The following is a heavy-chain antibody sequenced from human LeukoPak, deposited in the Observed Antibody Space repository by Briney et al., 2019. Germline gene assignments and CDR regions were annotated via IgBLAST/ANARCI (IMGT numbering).Heavy chain of an antibody. Sequence: GASVKVSCKASGYIFTTYDIGWVRQATGQGLEWMGWLNPNSGNAGYAQKFQGRVTISRNTSMSTAYMELSSLRSDDTAIYYCARREFLGWFDPWGQGTLVTVSS. J-gene: IGHJ5*02. CDR2: LNPNSGNA. CDR3: ARREFLGWFDP. D-gene: IGHD7-27*01. V-gene: IGHV1-8*03. CDR1: GYIFTTYD.